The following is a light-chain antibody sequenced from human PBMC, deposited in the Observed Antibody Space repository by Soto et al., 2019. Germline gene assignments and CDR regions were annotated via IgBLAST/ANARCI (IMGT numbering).Light chain of an antibody. J-gene: IGKJ1*01. CDR1: FTVGPN. Sequence: EIVVYKNTSEESVKEGESGSRSWLSRFTVGPNLACYQQKPGQAPTLLIYGASTRATGIPARFSGRGSGTQFTLAFGLLLSEDFPFCFFQLSSHWPLTFGRGTNVDIK. CDR2: GAS. V-gene: IGKV3-15*01. CDR3: QLSSHWPLT.